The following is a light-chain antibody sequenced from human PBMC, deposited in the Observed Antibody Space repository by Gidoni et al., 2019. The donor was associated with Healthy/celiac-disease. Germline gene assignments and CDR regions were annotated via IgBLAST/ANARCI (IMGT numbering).Light chain of an antibody. V-gene: IGKV3-20*01. CDR1: QSVSSSY. J-gene: IGKJ2*01. Sequence: ETVLTQSPGTLSLSPGARATLACRASQSVSSSYIAWYQQKPGQAPRLLIYGASSRATGIPDRFSGSGSGTDFTLTISRLEPEDFAVYYCQRYGSSPPVTFGQGTKLEIK. CDR2: GAS. CDR3: QRYGSSPPVT.